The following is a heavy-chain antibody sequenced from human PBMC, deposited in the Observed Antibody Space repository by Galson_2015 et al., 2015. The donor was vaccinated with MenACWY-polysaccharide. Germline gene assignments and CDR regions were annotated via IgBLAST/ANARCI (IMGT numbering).Heavy chain of an antibody. V-gene: IGHV3-23*01. D-gene: IGHD4-17*01. J-gene: IGHJ4*02. CDR2: ISSSGDNT. CDR1: GFTFSNYA. CDR3: AKDLRKTTAVTRRLDG. Sequence: SLRLSCAASGFTFSNYAMSWVRQAPGKGLEWVSVISSSGDNTYYADSVKGRFTISRDNSKNTLFLQMNSLRVEDTALYYCAKDLRKTTAVTRRLDGWGQGTPVTVSA.